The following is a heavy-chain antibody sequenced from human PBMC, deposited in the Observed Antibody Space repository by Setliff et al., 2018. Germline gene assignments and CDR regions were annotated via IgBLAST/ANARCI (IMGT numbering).Heavy chain of an antibody. CDR1: GFTFGHYN. D-gene: IGHD3-10*01. Sequence: GGSLRLSCTASGFTFGHYNMNWVRQAPGKGLEWVSLLDNDGSTYYSDSVKGRFTISRGTSKNTLYLQMRSLRTEDTAVYYCRLWFGELLRDYWGQGTLVTVSS. V-gene: IGHV3-53*01. CDR2: LDNDGST. J-gene: IGHJ4*02. CDR3: RLWFGELLRDY.